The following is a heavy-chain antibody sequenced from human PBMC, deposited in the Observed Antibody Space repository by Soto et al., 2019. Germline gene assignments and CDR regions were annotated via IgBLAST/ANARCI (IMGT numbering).Heavy chain of an antibody. CDR3: ARGYGSGSYYYYYYYMDV. CDR1: GGSISSYY. D-gene: IGHD3-10*01. J-gene: IGHJ6*03. V-gene: IGHV4-59*01. Sequence: SETLSLTCTVSGGSISSYYWSWIRQPPGKGLEWIGYIYYSGSTNYNPSLKSRVTISVDTSKNQFSLKLSSVTAADTAVYYCARGYGSGSYYYYYYYMDVCGKGTTVIVSS. CDR2: IYYSGST.